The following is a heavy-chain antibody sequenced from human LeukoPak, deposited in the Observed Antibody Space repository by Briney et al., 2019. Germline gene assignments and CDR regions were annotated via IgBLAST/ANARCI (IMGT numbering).Heavy chain of an antibody. CDR1: GYTFTSYA. Sequence: ASVRVSCKASGYTFTSYAMHWVRQAPGQRLEWMGWINAGNGNTKYSQEFQGRVTITRDTSISTAYMELSRLRSDDTAVYYCARGENYDILTGYYPGRYWGQGTLVTVSS. V-gene: IGHV1-3*01. CDR3: ARGENYDILTGYYPGRY. CDR2: INAGNGNT. J-gene: IGHJ4*02. D-gene: IGHD3-9*01.